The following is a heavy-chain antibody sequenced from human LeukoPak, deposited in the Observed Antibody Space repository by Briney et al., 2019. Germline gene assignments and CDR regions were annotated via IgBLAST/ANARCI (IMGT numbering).Heavy chain of an antibody. D-gene: IGHD3-22*01. V-gene: IGHV3-73*01. Sequence: GGSLRLSCAASGFSFSDSAMHWVRQASGKGLEWVGRIRSKANSYATVYDVSVKGRFTISRDDSKNTAYLQMNSLKTDDTAVYYCTRRHHYDRSGNYKGDYWGQGTLVTVSS. J-gene: IGHJ4*02. CDR1: GFSFSDSA. CDR2: IRSKANSYAT. CDR3: TRRHHYDRSGNYKGDY.